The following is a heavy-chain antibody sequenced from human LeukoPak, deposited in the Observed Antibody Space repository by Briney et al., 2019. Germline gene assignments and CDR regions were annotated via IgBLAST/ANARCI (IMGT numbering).Heavy chain of an antibody. CDR3: ARVRFTYSSSSPTHSFDY. CDR2: INHSGST. Sequence: SETLSLTCAVYGGSFSGYYWSWIRQPPGKGLEWIGEINHSGSTNYNPSLKSRVTISVDTSKNQFSLKLSSVTAADTAVYYCARVRFTYSSSSPTHSFDYWGQGTLVTVSS. CDR1: GGSFSGYY. D-gene: IGHD6-6*01. V-gene: IGHV4-34*01. J-gene: IGHJ4*02.